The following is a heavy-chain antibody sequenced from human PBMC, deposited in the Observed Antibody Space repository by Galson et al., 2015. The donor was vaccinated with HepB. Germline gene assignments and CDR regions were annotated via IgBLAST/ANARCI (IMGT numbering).Heavy chain of an antibody. CDR1: GYTFTSYG. Sequence: SVKVSCKASGYTFTSYGISWVRQAPGQGLEWMGWISAYNGNTNYAQKLQGRVTMTTDTSTSTAYMELRSLRSDDTAVYYCARVGYSGYDPAGYDYWGQGTLVTVSS. CDR3: ARVGYSGYDPAGYDY. D-gene: IGHD5-12*01. CDR2: ISAYNGNT. J-gene: IGHJ4*02. V-gene: IGHV1-18*04.